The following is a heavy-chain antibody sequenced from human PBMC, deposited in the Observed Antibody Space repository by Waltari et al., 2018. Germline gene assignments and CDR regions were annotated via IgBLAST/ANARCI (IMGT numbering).Heavy chain of an antibody. D-gene: IGHD3-16*01. CDR1: GGTFSSYA. CDR3: AIMITFGGAVSWGDYFDY. Sequence: QVQLVQSGAEVKKPGSSVKVSCKASGGTFSSYAISWVPQAPGHGLEWMGGIIPIFGTANYAQKFQGRVTITAEESTSTAYMELSSLRSEDTAVYYGAIMITFGGAVSWGDYFDYWGQGTLVTVSS. CDR2: IIPIFGTA. J-gene: IGHJ4*02. V-gene: IGHV1-69*13.